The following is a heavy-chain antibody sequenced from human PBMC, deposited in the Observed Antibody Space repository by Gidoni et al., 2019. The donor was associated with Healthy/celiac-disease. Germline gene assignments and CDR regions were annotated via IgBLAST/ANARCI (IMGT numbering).Heavy chain of an antibody. CDR3: ARVLSTPYYYDSSGYYDY. CDR1: GFTFSSYE. V-gene: IGHV3-48*03. Sequence: EVQLVESGGGLVQTGGSLRLSCAASGFTFSSYEMNWVRQAPGKGLEWVSYISSSGSTIYYADSVKGRFTISRDNAKNSLYLQMNSLRAEDTAVYYCARVLSTPYYYDSSGYYDYWGQGTLVTVSS. CDR2: ISSSGSTI. J-gene: IGHJ4*02. D-gene: IGHD3-22*01.